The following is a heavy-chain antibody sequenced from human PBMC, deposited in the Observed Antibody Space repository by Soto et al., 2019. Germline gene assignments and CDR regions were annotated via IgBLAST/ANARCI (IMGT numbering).Heavy chain of an antibody. CDR2: IIPILGIA. J-gene: IGHJ5*02. CDR3: ARDTDYRGNPPKS. D-gene: IGHD4-17*01. CDR1: GGTFSSYT. V-gene: IGHV1-69*08. Sequence: QVQLVQSGAAVKKPGSSVKVSCKASGGTFSSYTISWVRQAPGQGLEWMGRIIPILGIANYAQKFQGRVTITADKSTSTAYMELSSLRSEDTAVYYCARDTDYRGNPPKSWGQGTLVTVSS.